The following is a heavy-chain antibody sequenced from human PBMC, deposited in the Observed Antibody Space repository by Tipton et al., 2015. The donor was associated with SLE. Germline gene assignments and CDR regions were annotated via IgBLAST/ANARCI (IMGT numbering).Heavy chain of an antibody. CDR1: GYTFTRYG. J-gene: IGHJ3*02. Sequence: QVQLVQSGAEVKKPGSSVKVSCKASGYTFTRYGISWVRQAPGQGLEWMGRIIPIFGTANYAQKFQGRVTITADESTSTAYMELSSLRSEGTAVYYCARALSSGWNGNAFDIWGQGTMVTVSS. V-gene: IGHV1-69*18. D-gene: IGHD6-19*01. CDR2: IIPIFGTA. CDR3: ARALSSGWNGNAFDI.